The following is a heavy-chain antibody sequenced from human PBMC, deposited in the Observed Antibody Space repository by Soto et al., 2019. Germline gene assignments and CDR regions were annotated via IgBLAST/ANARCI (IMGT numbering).Heavy chain of an antibody. J-gene: IGHJ4*02. V-gene: IGHV4-30-4*01. CDR3: AREANYDSSGYWDY. Sequence: SETLSLTCTVSGGSISSGDYYWSWIRQPPGKGLEWIGYIYYSGSTYYNPSLKSRVTISVDTSKNQFSLKLSSVTAADTAVYYCAREANYDSSGYWDYWGQGTLVTVSS. D-gene: IGHD3-22*01. CDR2: IYYSGST. CDR1: GGSISSGDYY.